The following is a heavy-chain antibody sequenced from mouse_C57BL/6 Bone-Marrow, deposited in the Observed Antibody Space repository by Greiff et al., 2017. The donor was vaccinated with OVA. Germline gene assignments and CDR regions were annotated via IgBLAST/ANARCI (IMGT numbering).Heavy chain of an antibody. V-gene: IGHV1-47*01. J-gene: IGHJ1*03. Sequence: VKLMESGAELVKPGASVKMSCKASGYTFTTYPIEWMKQNHGKSLEWIGNFHPYNDDTKYNEKFKGKATLTVEKSSSTVYLELSRLTSDDSAVYYCARRGYSRGYFDVWGTGTTVTVSS. CDR3: ARRGYSRGYFDV. D-gene: IGHD2-5*01. CDR2: FHPYNDDT. CDR1: GYTFTTYP.